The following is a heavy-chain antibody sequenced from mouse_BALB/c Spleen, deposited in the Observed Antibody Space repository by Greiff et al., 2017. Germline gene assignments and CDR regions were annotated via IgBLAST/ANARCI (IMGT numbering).Heavy chain of an antibody. D-gene: IGHD1-1*01. CDR3: TRSITTVVDFDY. V-gene: IGHV6-6*02. J-gene: IGHJ2*01. CDR2: IRLKSNNYAT. Sequence: EVMLVESGGGLVQPGGSMKLSCVASGFTFSNYWMNWVRQSPEKGLEWVAEIRLKSNNYATHYAESVKGRFTISRDDSKSSVYLQMNNLRAEDTGIYYCTRSITTVVDFDYWGQGTTLTVSS. CDR1: GFTFSNYW.